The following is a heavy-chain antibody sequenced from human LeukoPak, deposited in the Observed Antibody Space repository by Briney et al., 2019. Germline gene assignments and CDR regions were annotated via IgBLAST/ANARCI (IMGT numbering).Heavy chain of an antibody. CDR3: AKANGSYYFDY. V-gene: IGHV3-23*01. D-gene: IGHD1-26*01. CDR2: ISGVGGGT. Sequence: GGSLRLSCAVSGFTFSSYAMSWVRQAPGKGLEWVSTISGVGGGTQYAASVKGRFTISRDNSRNTLYLQMNSLRAEDTAVYYCAKANGSYYFDYWGQGTLVTVSS. CDR1: GFTFSSYA. J-gene: IGHJ4*02.